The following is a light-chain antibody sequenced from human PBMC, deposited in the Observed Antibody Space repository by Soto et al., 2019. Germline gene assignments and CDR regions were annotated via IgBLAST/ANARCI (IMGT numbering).Light chain of an antibody. J-gene: IGLJ1*01. CDR2: EVN. CDR1: SSDVGSYNL. CDR3: CFYASNSTSV. Sequence: QSALTQPASVSGSPGQSITISCTGASSDVGSYNLVSWYQQHPGKAPKFMIYEVNKRPSGVSNRFSGSKSGNTASLTISGLQAEGGADFYCCFYASNSTSVFGNGTKLTVL. V-gene: IGLV2-23*02.